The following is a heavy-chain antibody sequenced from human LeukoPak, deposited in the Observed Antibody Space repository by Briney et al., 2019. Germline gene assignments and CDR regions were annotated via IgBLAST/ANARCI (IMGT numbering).Heavy chain of an antibody. CDR1: GFTFSSHA. D-gene: IGHD1-14*01. J-gene: IGHJ4*02. V-gene: IGHV3-23*01. Sequence: GGSLRLSCAASGFTFSSHAMSWVRQAPGKGLEWVSGISGSGGSTHYADSVKGRFTISRDNSKNTLCLQMNSLRAEDTAVYYCARRSRIANSFDYWGQGTLVTVSS. CDR2: ISGSGGST. CDR3: ARRSRIANSFDY.